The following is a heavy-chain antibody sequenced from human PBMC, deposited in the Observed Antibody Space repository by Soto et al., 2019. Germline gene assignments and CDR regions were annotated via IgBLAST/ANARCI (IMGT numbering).Heavy chain of an antibody. D-gene: IGHD3-9*01. CDR2: INVDNGNT. V-gene: IGHV1-3*01. CDR3: ARPPDNYFDRPGMRADPYNTGMHV. CDR1: GYSFSNYA. Sequence: QVQLVQSGAEVKKPGASVKVSCKASGYSFSNYAIHWVRQAPGQGLEWMGWINVDNGNTKYSQKLQDRVTITRDTSASTVYIEVSRLRPADTAVYYWARPPDNYFDRPGMRADPYNTGMHVWGDGTTVTVAS. J-gene: IGHJ6*02.